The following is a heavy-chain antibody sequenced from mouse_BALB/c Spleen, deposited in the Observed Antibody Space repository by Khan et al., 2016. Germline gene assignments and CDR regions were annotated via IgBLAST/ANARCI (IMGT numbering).Heavy chain of an antibody. V-gene: IGHV9-1*02. CDR2: IKTYTGEP. Sequence: QIQLVQSGPEVKKPGETVKISCKASGYNFKNYGMNWVKQTPGKGLKWMGWIKTYTGEPTSADDFKGRFAFSLESSDSTAYLQINNLKNEDMATYFCARRRQLDLYYAMDYWGQGTSVTVSS. CDR3: ARRRQLDLYYAMDY. D-gene: IGHD6-1*01. J-gene: IGHJ4*01. CDR1: GYNFKNYG.